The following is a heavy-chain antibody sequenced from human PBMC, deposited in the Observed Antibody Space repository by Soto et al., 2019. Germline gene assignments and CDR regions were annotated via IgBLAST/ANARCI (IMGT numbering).Heavy chain of an antibody. D-gene: IGHD2-2*01. CDR1: GFTFSDYY. Sequence: GGSLRLSCAASGFTFSDYYMSWIRQAPGKGLEWVSYIRRDGSTIYYADSVKGRFTISRDNAKNSVSLQMNSLRAEDSAVYYCATCGSSSCRCFDYWGQGALVTVSS. V-gene: IGHV3-11*01. J-gene: IGHJ4*02. CDR2: IRRDGSTI. CDR3: ATCGSSSCRCFDY.